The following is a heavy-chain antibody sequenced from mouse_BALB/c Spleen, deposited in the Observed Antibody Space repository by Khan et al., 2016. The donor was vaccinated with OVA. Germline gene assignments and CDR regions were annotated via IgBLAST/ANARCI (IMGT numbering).Heavy chain of an antibody. D-gene: IGHD2-14*01. CDR1: GYTFTSYT. J-gene: IGHJ3*01. CDR2: INPSNGYT. V-gene: IGHV1-4*01. CDR3: VRDGAYHRNDGWFAY. Sequence: QVQLKESGAELARPGASVKMSCKASGYTFTSYTIHWIKLRPGQGLEWIGYINPSNGYTNYNQKFRDKATLTADQSSTTAYMQLSSLTSDDSAVYNCVRDGAYHRNDGWFAYWGQGTLVTVSA.